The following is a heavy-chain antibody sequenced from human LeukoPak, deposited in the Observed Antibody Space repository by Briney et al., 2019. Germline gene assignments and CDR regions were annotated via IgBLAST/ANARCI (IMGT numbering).Heavy chain of an antibody. D-gene: IGHD5-24*01. CDR1: GFIFTSYT. V-gene: IGHV3-21*01. Sequence: GGSLRLSCAASGFIFTSYTMHWVPQARGRGRVWVSSITSGGPLLHNAGSVQGRFTISRDDAKNSLYLQMDSLRAEDTAVYYCARDSEMATIPVYFDYWGQGTLVTVSS. CDR2: ITSGGPLL. CDR3: ARDSEMATIPVYFDY. J-gene: IGHJ4*02.